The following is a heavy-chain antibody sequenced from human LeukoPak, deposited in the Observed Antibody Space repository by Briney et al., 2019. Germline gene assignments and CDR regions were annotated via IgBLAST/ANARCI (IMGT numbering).Heavy chain of an antibody. Sequence: GESLKISCKGSGYKFTDYWIGWMRQMPGKGLEWMGIIYPGDSDTRYSPSFRGQVTISADKSINTVYLQWSSLKASDTAMYYCARTQFFGGKTDRGMDVWGQGTTVTVSS. D-gene: IGHD3-10*01. V-gene: IGHV5-51*01. J-gene: IGHJ6*02. CDR1: GYKFTDYW. CDR2: IYPGDSDT. CDR3: ARTQFFGGKTDRGMDV.